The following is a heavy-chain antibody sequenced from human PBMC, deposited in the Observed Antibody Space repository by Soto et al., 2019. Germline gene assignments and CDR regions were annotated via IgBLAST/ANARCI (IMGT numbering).Heavy chain of an antibody. J-gene: IGHJ6*02. V-gene: IGHV5-10-1*01. Sequence: GESLKISCKGSGYSFTSYWISWVRQMPGKGLEWMGRIDPSDSYTNYSPSFQGHVTISADKSISTAYLQWSSLKASDTAMYYCARHKSSRYYYYGMDVWGQGTTVTVSS. CDR2: IDPSDSYT. CDR1: GYSFTSYW. CDR3: ARHKSSRYYYYGMDV.